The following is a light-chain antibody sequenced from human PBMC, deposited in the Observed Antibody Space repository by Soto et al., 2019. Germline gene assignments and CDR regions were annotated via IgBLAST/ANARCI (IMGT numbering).Light chain of an antibody. J-gene: IGLJ2*01. V-gene: IGLV1-40*01. CDR3: QSYDNSLNVI. CDR2: GNT. Sequence: QSVLTQPPSVSGAPGQRVTISCTGSTSNIGAPFDVHWYQQLPGTAPKLLIFGNTNRPSGVPDRFSGAKSGTSASLAITGLQAEDEADYYCQSYDNSLNVIFGGGTKLTVL. CDR1: TSNIGAPFD.